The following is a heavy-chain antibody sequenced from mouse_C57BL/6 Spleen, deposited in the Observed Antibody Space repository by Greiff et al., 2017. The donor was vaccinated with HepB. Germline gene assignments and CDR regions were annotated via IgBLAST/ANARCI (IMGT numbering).Heavy chain of an antibody. Sequence: DVHLVESGGGLVTPGGSLKLSCAASGFTFSDYGMHWVRQAPEKGLEWVAYISSGSSTIYYADTVKGRFTISQDNAKNTLFLQMTSLRSEDTAMYYCARHYGSSPGWFDVWGTGTTVTVSS. CDR1: GFTFSDYG. D-gene: IGHD1-1*01. J-gene: IGHJ1*03. V-gene: IGHV5-17*01. CDR2: ISSGSSTI. CDR3: ARHYGSSPGWFDV.